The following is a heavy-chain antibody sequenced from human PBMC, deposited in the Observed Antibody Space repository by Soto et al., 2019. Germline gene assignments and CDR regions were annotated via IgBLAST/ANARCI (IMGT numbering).Heavy chain of an antibody. D-gene: IGHD2-8*01. Sequence: QITLKESGPTLVKPTQTLTLTCTFSGFSLSTSGVGVGWIRQPPGEALEWLALLSWDDDKRYSPSLNSRLTITNDTSKSQVALPLTHMDPMDTATYYCARAFVMVSYYFDYWGQGTLVTVSS. V-gene: IGHV2-5*02. CDR2: LSWDDDK. J-gene: IGHJ4*02. CDR1: GFSLSTSGVG. CDR3: ARAFVMVSYYFDY.